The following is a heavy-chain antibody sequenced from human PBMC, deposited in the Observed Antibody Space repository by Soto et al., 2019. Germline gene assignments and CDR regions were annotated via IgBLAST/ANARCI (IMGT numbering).Heavy chain of an antibody. Sequence: PGWSLRLSCAAAGFTFHDCAMGSLRQAPVKGVDWVSLISWGCCSTYYACAVYGRFTIARDNSKNSLYLQMNSLRAEDTALYYCAKVLFHYYYYGMDVWGQGTTVTVSS. D-gene: IGHD3-10*01. V-gene: IGHV3-43D*04. CDR1: GFTFHDCA. CDR3: AKVLFHYYYYGMDV. J-gene: IGHJ6*02. CDR2: ISWGCCST.